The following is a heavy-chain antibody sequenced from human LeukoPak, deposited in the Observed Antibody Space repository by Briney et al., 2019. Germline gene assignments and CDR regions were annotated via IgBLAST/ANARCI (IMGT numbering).Heavy chain of an antibody. CDR2: INRSGST. CDR3: ARRGSSYPYYYYYMDV. J-gene: IGHJ6*03. D-gene: IGHD6-6*01. Sequence: SETLSLTCAVYGGSFSGYYWSWIRQPPGKGLEWIGEINRSGSTNYNPSLKSRVTISVDTSKNQFSLKLSSVTAADTAVYYCARRGSSYPYYYYYMDVWGKGTTVTVSS. CDR1: GGSFSGYY. V-gene: IGHV4-34*01.